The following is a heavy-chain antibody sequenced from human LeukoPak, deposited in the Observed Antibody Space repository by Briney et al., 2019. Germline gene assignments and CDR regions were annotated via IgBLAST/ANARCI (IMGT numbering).Heavy chain of an antibody. CDR2: IYYSGST. D-gene: IGHD3-10*01. CDR3: ARGGPLWFGEGFDY. CDR1: GGSISSYY. J-gene: IGHJ4*02. Sequence: SETLSLTCTVSGGSISSYYWSWIRQPAGKGLEWIGTIYYSGSTYRNPSLKSRVTISVDTSKNQFSLKLSSVTAADTAVYYCARGGPLWFGEGFDYWGQGALVTVSS. V-gene: IGHV4-59*05.